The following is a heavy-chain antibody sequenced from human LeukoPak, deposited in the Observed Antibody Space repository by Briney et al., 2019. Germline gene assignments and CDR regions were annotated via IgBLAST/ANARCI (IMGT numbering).Heavy chain of an antibody. CDR2: IYSSGTT. J-gene: IGHJ3*01. CDR1: GGSISSGSYY. D-gene: IGHD2/OR15-2a*01. V-gene: IGHV4-61*02. CDR3: ARDRQYSDAFDL. Sequence: SETLSLTCTVSGGSISSGSYYWSWIRQPAGKGLEWIGRIYSSGTTNYNPSLKSRVTISVDTSKNQFSLKLNSVTAADTAVYYCARDRQYSDAFDLWGQGTVVTVSS.